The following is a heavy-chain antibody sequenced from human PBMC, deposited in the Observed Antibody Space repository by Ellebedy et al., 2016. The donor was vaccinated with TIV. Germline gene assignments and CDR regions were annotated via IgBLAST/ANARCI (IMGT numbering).Heavy chain of an antibody. CDR1: GGSFSGYY. D-gene: IGHD2-2*01. V-gene: IGHV4-34*01. CDR3: ARAPTRSSTYYYYYYGMDV. Sequence: SETLSLTCAVYGGSFSGYYWSWIRQPPGKGLEWIGEINHSGSTNYNPSLKSRVTISVETSKNQFSLKLSSLPATDTAVYYCARAPTRSSTYYYYYYGMDVWGQGTTVTVSS. CDR2: INHSGST. J-gene: IGHJ6*02.